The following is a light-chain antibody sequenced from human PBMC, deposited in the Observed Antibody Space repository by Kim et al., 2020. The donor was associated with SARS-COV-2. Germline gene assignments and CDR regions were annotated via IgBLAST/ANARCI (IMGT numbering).Light chain of an antibody. CDR3: QVWDSSSDHPV. CDR2: YDS. Sequence: APGKTGRITGGGNNIVSKSLLCYKQKPGQAPVLVIYYDSDRPSGIPERFSGSNSGNTATLTISRVEAGDEADYYCQVWDSSSDHPVFGGWTQLTVL. CDR1: NIVSKS. V-gene: IGLV3-21*04. J-gene: IGLJ2*01.